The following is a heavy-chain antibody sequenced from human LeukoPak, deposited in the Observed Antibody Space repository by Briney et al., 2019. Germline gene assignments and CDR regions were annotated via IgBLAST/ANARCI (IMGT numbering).Heavy chain of an antibody. D-gene: IGHD5-12*01. J-gene: IGHJ5*02. CDR1: GYTFTSYG. CDR3: ARGSQALRGYSGYANWFDP. V-gene: IGHV1-18*01. CDR2: ISAYNGNT. Sequence: ASVKVSCKASGYTFTSYGISWVRQAPGQGLEWMGWISAYNGNTNYAQKLQGRVTMTTDTSTSTAFMELRSLRSDDTAVYYCARGSQALRGYSGYANWFDPWGQGTLVTVSS.